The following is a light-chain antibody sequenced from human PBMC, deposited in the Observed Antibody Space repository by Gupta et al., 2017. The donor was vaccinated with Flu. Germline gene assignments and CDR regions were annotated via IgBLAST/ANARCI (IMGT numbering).Light chain of an antibody. J-gene: IGKJ3*01. CDR2: DAS. CDR3: QQRSQT. Sequence: EIVLTQSPATLSLSPGERATLSCRASQSVSSYLAWYQQKPGQAPRLLIYDASNRATGIPARFSGSGSGTDFTLTISSLEPEDFAVYYCQQRSQTFGHGTKVDIK. CDR1: QSVSSY. V-gene: IGKV3-11*01.